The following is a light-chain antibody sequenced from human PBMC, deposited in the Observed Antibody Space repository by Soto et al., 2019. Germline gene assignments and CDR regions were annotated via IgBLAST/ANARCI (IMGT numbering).Light chain of an antibody. Sequence: QSVLTQPPSVSGAPGQRVTISCTGSSSNLGAVYDVHWYQQLPGTAPKLLIYGNSNRPSGVPDRFSGSKSGTSASLAITGLQAEDEADYYCQSYDSSLSGWVFGGGTKLTVL. J-gene: IGLJ3*02. CDR2: GNS. CDR3: QSYDSSLSGWV. V-gene: IGLV1-40*01. CDR1: SSNLGAVYD.